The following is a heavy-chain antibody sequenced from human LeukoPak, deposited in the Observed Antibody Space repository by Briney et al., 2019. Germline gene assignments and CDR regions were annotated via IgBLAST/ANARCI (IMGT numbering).Heavy chain of an antibody. V-gene: IGHV3-23*01. CDR1: GFTFSSYA. CDR3: AKDQGKNGDYYDSSGYSDY. CDR2: ISGSGGST. Sequence: GGSLRLSCAASGFTFSSYAMSWVRQAPGKGLEWVSAISGSGGSTYYADSVKGRFTISRDNSKNTLYLQMNSLRAEDTAVYYCAKDQGKNGDYYDSSGYSDYWGQGTLVTVSS. D-gene: IGHD3-22*01. J-gene: IGHJ4*02.